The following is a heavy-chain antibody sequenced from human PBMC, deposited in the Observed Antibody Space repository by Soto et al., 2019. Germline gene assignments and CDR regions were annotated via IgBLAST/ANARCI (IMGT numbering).Heavy chain of an antibody. Sequence: GGSLRLSCAASGLRFSNYAMSWVRQAPGKGLEWVSSITSNSDRIHFADSVKGRFTISRDNSRNTLYLQLNSLRDEDTAVYYCTNGPLITGDSWGQGTLVTVSS. V-gene: IGHV3-23*01. CDR1: GLRFSNYA. CDR2: ITSNSDRI. CDR3: TNGPLITGDS. J-gene: IGHJ5*01. D-gene: IGHD3-16*01.